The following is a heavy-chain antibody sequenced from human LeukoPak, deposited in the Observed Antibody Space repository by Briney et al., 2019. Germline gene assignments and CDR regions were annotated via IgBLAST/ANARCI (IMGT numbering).Heavy chain of an antibody. CDR3: ARTVGGGARSRAFDI. Sequence: PSETLSLTCTVSDYSISSDYYWGWIRQPPGKGLEWIGSINHSGNTYYNPSLRGRVTMSVDTSKKQFSLKLSFVTAADTAVYYCARTVGGGARSRAFDIWGHGTVVTVSS. V-gene: IGHV4-38-2*02. CDR2: INHSGNT. CDR1: DYSISSDYY. J-gene: IGHJ3*02. D-gene: IGHD4-23*01.